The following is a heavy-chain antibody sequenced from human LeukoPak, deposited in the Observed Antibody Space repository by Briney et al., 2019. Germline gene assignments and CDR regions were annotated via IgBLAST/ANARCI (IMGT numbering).Heavy chain of an antibody. V-gene: IGHV1-69*13. CDR3: ARDQHGPDIVATGYYYYYMDV. Sequence: ASVKVSCKASGGTFSSYAISWVRQAPGQGLEWMGGIIPIFGTANYAQKFQGRVTITADESTSTAYMELSSLRSEDTAVYYCARDQHGPDIVATGYYYYYMDVWGKGTTVTVSS. D-gene: IGHD5-12*01. CDR2: IIPIFGTA. CDR1: GGTFSSYA. J-gene: IGHJ6*03.